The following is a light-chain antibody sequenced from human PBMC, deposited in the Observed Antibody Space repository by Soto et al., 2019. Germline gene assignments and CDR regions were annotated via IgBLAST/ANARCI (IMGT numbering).Light chain of an antibody. V-gene: IGLV2-14*01. J-gene: IGLJ1*01. CDR3: SSYTSSSPYV. Sequence: QSALTRPASVSGSPGQSITSSCTGTSSDVGGYNYVSWYQQHPGKAPKLMIYEVSNRPSGVSNRFSGSKSGNTASLTISGLQAEDEADYYCSSYTSSSPYVFGTGTKVTVL. CDR1: SSDVGGYNY. CDR2: EVS.